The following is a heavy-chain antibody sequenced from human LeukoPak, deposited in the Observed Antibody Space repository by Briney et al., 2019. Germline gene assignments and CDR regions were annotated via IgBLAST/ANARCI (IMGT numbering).Heavy chain of an antibody. CDR1: GGSISSFY. D-gene: IGHD2-2*01. CDR3: ATRGYQLLADAFDI. CDR2: IYYSGST. J-gene: IGHJ3*02. Sequence: PSETLSLTCTVSGGSISSFYWSWIRQPPGKGLEWIGYIYYSGSTNYNPSLKSRVTISVDTSKNQFSLKLSSVTAADTAVYYCATRGYQLLADAFDIWGQGTMVTVSS. V-gene: IGHV4-59*01.